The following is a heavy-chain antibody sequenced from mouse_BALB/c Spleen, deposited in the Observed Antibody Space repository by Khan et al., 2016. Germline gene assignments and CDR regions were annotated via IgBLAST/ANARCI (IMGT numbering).Heavy chain of an antibody. V-gene: IGHV3-2*02. D-gene: IGHD2-2*01. CDR3: ARWLDAMDY. CDR1: GYSITSDYA. J-gene: IGHJ4*01. CDR2: ITYSGTT. Sequence: EVQLQESGPGLVKPSQSLSLTCTVTGYSITSDYAWNWIRQFPGNKLEWMGYITYSGTTTYNPSLKSRISITRDTSKNQFFLQLNSVTTKDTATXYSARWLDAMDYWGQGTSVTVSS.